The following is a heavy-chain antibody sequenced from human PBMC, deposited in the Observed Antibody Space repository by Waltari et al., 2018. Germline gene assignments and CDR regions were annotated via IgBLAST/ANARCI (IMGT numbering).Heavy chain of an antibody. Sequence: EVHLVESGGGLVKPGGSLRLSCVVSGFTLSTYRRNWVRQAPGKGLEWVSSISSSNYIKYADSVKGRFTISRDTTKNSLYLQMNSLRVEDTAVYHCARDEIHVGPTNVGVTLDYWGQGTLVTVSS. V-gene: IGHV3-21*01. CDR3: ARDEIHVGPTNVGVTLDY. D-gene: IGHD1-26*01. J-gene: IGHJ4*02. CDR2: ISSSNYI. CDR1: GFTLSTYR.